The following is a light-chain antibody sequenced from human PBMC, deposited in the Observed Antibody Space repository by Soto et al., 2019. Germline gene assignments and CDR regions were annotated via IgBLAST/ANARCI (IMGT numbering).Light chain of an antibody. CDR2: DAS. V-gene: IGKV3-11*01. CDR1: QTISTS. CDR3: QQRIRWPLT. Sequence: EIVLTQSPATLSFSPGERATISCRASQTISTSLAWYQQKPGQSPRLLIYDASNRATDIPARFSGSGSGTDFTLTISSLQPEDFAVYYCQQRIRWPLTFGGGTKVEIK. J-gene: IGKJ4*01.